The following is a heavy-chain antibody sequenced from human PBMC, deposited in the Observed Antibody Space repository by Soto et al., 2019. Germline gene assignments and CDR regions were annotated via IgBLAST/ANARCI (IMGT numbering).Heavy chain of an antibody. V-gene: IGHV1-3*01. Sequence: QVQLVQSGAEVKKPGASVKVSCKASGYTFTSYAIHWVRHAPGQRLEWMGWVNGGNGTTKYSKKFRDCVTVTRDTSESTAYVGLSSLRSEVTAVYFWAQDLGAWTEYWGQGTLVT. D-gene: IGHD1-1*01. CDR2: VNGGNGTT. CDR3: AQDLGAWTEY. CDR1: GYTFTSYA. J-gene: IGHJ4*02.